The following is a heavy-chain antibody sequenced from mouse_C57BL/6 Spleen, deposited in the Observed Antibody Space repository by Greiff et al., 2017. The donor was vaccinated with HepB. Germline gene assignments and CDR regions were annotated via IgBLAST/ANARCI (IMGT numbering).Heavy chain of an antibody. D-gene: IGHD2-4*01. CDR2: ISSGGSYT. CDR3: ARGNYDYDGAWFAY. Sequence: EVQLVESGGDLVKPGGSLKLSCAASGFTFSSYGMSWVRQTPDKRLEWVATISSGGSYTYYPDSVKGRFTISRDNAKNTLYLQMSSLKSEDTAMYYCARGNYDYDGAWFAYWGQGTLVTVSA. V-gene: IGHV5-6*01. J-gene: IGHJ3*01. CDR1: GFTFSSYG.